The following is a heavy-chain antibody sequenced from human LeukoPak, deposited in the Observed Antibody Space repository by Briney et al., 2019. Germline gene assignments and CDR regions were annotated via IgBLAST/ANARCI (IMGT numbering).Heavy chain of an antibody. V-gene: IGHV3-30*18. CDR3: AKVKLLWFGELSYFDY. CDR1: GFTFSNYG. Sequence: GRSLRLSCAASGFTFSNYGMHRVRQAPGKGLEWVAAISYDGSNKYYADSVKGRFTISRDNSKNTLYLQMISLRAEDTAVYYCAKVKLLWFGELSYFDYWGQGTLVTVSS. J-gene: IGHJ4*02. CDR2: ISYDGSNK. D-gene: IGHD3-10*01.